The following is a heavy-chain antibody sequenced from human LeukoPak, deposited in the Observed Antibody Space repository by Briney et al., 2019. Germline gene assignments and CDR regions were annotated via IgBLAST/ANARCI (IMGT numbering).Heavy chain of an antibody. J-gene: IGHJ4*02. D-gene: IGHD3-22*01. CDR1: GGTFSNYV. V-gene: IGHV1-69*05. Sequence: SVKVSCKVYGGTFSNYVISWVRQAPGQGLEWMGGIIPVFGTPNYAQKFRDRVTITTDESTSTAHMEMSSLRSEDTAVYYCARSHSPAYYAPFDYWGQGTLVTVSS. CDR3: ARSHSPAYYAPFDY. CDR2: IIPVFGTP.